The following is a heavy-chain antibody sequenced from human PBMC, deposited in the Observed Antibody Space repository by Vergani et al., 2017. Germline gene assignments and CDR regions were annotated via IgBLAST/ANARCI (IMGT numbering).Heavy chain of an antibody. Sequence: QVQLQESGPGLVKPSQTLSLTCTVSGGSISSGGYYWSWIRQHPGKGLEWIGYIYYSGSTYYNPSLKSRVTISVDTSKNQYSLQLSSVTAAATAVYYCARDPLYSTTWPFRLLDMDVWGQGTTVTVSS. V-gene: IGHV4-31*03. D-gene: IGHD6-13*01. J-gene: IGHJ6*02. CDR2: IYYSGST. CDR1: GGSISSGGYY. CDR3: ARDPLYSTTWPFRLLDMDV.